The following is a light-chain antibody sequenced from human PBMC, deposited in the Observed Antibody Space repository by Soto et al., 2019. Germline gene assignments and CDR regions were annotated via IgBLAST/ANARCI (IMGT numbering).Light chain of an antibody. V-gene: IGKV3-15*01. CDR2: GAS. J-gene: IGKJ1*01. Sequence: EIVMTQSPATLSASPGERATLSCRASQSVSNKLAWYQQKPGQAPRVLIYGASTRASGIPARFSGSGSGTEFTPTISSLQSEDFAVYYCQHYNDWPPTWTFGQGTRVEIK. CDR3: QHYNDWPPTWT. CDR1: QSVSNK.